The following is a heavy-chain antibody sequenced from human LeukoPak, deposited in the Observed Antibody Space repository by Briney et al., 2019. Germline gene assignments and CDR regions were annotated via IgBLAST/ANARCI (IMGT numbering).Heavy chain of an antibody. V-gene: IGHV3-21*01. CDR1: GFTFSSYS. CDR3: ARGISSGRRFWFDY. J-gene: IGHJ4*02. CDR2: ISSSSSYI. D-gene: IGHD6-19*01. Sequence: GGSLRLSCAASGFTFSSYSMNWVRQAPGKGLEWVSSISSSSSYIYYADSVKGRFTISRDNAKNSLYLQMNSLRAEDTAVYYCARGISSGRRFWFDYWGQGTLVTVSS.